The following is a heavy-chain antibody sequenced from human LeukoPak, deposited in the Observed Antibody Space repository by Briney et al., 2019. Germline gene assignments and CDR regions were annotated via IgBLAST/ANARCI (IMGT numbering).Heavy chain of an antibody. Sequence: SETLSLTCTVSGGSISSSNYYWGWIRQPPGKGLEGIGNIFYSGNTYYNPSLKSRVTISVDTSKNQFSLRLSSVTAADTAVYYCARLGGYSYGSSYYFDYWGQGTLVTVSS. V-gene: IGHV4-39*01. D-gene: IGHD5-18*01. J-gene: IGHJ4*02. CDR3: ARLGGYSYGSSYYFDY. CDR2: IFYSGNT. CDR1: GGSISSSNYY.